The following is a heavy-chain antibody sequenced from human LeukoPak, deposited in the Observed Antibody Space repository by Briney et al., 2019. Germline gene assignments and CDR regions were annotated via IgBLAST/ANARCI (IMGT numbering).Heavy chain of an antibody. J-gene: IGHJ4*02. Sequence: GGSLRLSCEASGFTFRSYWMHWVRQVPGKGLEWVSVIYSGSSTYYADPVKGRFTISRDNSKNTLYLQMNSLRAEDTAVYYCASPYYYGSGGDYWGQGTLVTVSS. V-gene: IGHV3-53*01. CDR2: IYSGSST. D-gene: IGHD3-10*01. CDR3: ASPYYYGSGGDY. CDR1: GFTFRSYW.